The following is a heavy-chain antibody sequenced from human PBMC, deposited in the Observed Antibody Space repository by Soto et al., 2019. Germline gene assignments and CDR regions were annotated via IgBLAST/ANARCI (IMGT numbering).Heavy chain of an antibody. CDR3: ASLMSSGYYYGMDV. V-gene: IGHV1-69*02. Sequence: QVQLVQSGAEVKKPGSSVKVSCKASGGTFSSYTISWVRQAPGQGLEWMGMIIPILGIANYAQKFQGRVTITADKATSTAYMELSRLRSEDTAVYYCASLMSSGYYYGMDVWGQGTTVTVSS. J-gene: IGHJ6*02. CDR1: GGTFSSYT. CDR2: IIPILGIA. D-gene: IGHD3-10*01.